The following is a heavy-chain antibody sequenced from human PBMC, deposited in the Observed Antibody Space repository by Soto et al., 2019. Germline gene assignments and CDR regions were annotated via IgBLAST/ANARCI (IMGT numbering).Heavy chain of an antibody. J-gene: IGHJ5*02. V-gene: IGHV4-39*01. CDR3: ARPRFEWFDP. CDR2: IYYSGST. Sequence: SETLSLTCTVSGGSISSSSYYWGWIRQPPGKGLEWIGSIYYSGSTYYNPSLKSRVTISVDTSKNQFSLKLSSVTAADTAVYYCARPRFEWFDPCRQGTQVPVAS. CDR1: GGSISSSSYY.